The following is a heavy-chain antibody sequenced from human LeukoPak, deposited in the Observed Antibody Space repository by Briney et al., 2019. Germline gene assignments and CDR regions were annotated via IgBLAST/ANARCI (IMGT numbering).Heavy chain of an antibody. D-gene: IGHD4-17*01. Sequence: PSETLSLTCAVSGGSISSSNWWSWVRPPPGKGLEWIGEIYHSGSTNYNPSLKSRVTISVDKSKNQFSLKLSSVTAADTAVYYCARDIYGGGNLDYGDYDGMDVWGQGTTVTVSS. V-gene: IGHV4-4*02. J-gene: IGHJ6*02. CDR1: GGSISSSNW. CDR2: IYHSGST. CDR3: ARDIYGGGNLDYGDYDGMDV.